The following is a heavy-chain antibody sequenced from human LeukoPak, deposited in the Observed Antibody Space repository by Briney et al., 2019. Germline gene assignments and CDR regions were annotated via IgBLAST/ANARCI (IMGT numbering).Heavy chain of an antibody. Sequence: SETLSLTCTVSGYSISSGFFWGWIRQPPGKGLEWIGSIYHSGSTSYNPSLKSRLTISVDTSKNQFSLKLNFVTAADTAMYYCARMFRSSWYINWFDPWGQGTLVTVSS. CDR2: IYHSGST. CDR1: GYSISSGFF. D-gene: IGHD6-13*01. V-gene: IGHV4-38-2*02. CDR3: ARMFRSSWYINWFDP. J-gene: IGHJ5*02.